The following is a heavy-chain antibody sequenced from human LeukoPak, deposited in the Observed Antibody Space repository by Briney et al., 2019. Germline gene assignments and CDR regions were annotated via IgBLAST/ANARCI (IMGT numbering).Heavy chain of an antibody. J-gene: IGHJ4*02. Sequence: PSETLSLTCTVSGGSISSTNYYWGWIRHPPGKEMEWIESIYYSGSTHYNPSLKGRVTISIDTSKRQFSLKLDSVTAADTAVYYCAGLPGGFIWYFEDWGQGTLVTVSS. CDR3: AGLPGGFIWYFED. CDR1: GGSISSTNYY. D-gene: IGHD3-10*01. V-gene: IGHV4-39*01. CDR2: IYYSGST.